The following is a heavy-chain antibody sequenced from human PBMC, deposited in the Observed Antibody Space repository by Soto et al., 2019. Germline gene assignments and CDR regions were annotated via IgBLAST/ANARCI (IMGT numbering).Heavy chain of an antibody. CDR3: ARDALRYFDWSTVMGY. J-gene: IGHJ4*02. CDR2: ISAYNGNT. Sequence: ASVKVSFKASGYTFTSYGISWVRQAPGQGLEWMGWISAYNGNTNYAQKLQGRVTMTTDTSTSTAYMELRSLRSDDTAVYYCARDALRYFDWSTVMGYWGQGTLVTVSS. D-gene: IGHD3-9*01. V-gene: IGHV1-18*01. CDR1: GYTFTSYG.